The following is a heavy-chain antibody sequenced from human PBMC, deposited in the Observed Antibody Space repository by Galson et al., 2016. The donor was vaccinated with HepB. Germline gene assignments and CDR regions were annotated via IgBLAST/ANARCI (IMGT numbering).Heavy chain of an antibody. CDR2: INSDGTST. V-gene: IGHV3-74*01. CDR1: GFTFSTYW. J-gene: IGHJ4*02. CDR3: AKGPYSHSSSWYRGYYFDY. D-gene: IGHD6-13*01. Sequence: SLRLSCAASGFTFSTYWMHWVRQVPGKGLVWVSRINSDGTSTSYADSVRGRYTISSDNAKNSLYLQMNSLRAEDTALYYCAKGPYSHSSSWYRGYYFDYWGQGTLATVSS.